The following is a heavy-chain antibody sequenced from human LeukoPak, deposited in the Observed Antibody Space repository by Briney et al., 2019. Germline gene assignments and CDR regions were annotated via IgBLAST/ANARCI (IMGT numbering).Heavy chain of an antibody. CDR3: AAGYGWLTDF. D-gene: IGHD2-8*02. J-gene: IGHJ4*02. CDR2: IEKDGSEK. CDR1: GLFFSDVW. Sequence: GGSLRLSCAGTGLFFSDVWMNWFRQAPGEGLEWVANIEKDGSEKNYVDSVKGRFTISRDNAKNSLHLEMNSLRGEDTAVYYCAAGYGWLTDFWGQGTLVTVSS. V-gene: IGHV3-7*01.